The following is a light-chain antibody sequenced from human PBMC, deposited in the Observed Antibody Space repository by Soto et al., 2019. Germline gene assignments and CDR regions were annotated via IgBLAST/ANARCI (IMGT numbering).Light chain of an antibody. Sequence: EIVLSQSPATLSLSPGERATLSCRASQSVYRYLAWFQQKPGQAPRLLIYDASKRATGIPARFSGSGSGTDFTLTIHSLESEDFAVYYCQQYGTSPTFGGGTKVEIK. CDR1: QSVYRY. V-gene: IGKV3-11*01. CDR2: DAS. CDR3: QQYGTSPT. J-gene: IGKJ4*01.